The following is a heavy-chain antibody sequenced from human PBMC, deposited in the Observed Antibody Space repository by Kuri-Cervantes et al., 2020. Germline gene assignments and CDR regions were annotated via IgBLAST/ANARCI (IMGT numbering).Heavy chain of an antibody. CDR1: GGTFSSYT. J-gene: IGHJ4*02. CDR2: IIPILGIA. CDR3: ARVAAAGRGFDY. V-gene: IGHV1-69*02. Sequence: SVKVSCKASGGTFSSYTISWVRQAPGQGLEWMGRIIPILGIANYAQKFQGRVTMTTDTSTSTAYMELRSLRSDDTAVYYCARVAAAGRGFDYWGQGTLVTVSS. D-gene: IGHD6-13*01.